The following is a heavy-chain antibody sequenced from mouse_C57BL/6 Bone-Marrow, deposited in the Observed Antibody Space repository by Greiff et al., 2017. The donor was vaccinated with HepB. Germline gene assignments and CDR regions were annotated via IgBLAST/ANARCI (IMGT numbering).Heavy chain of an antibody. J-gene: IGHJ4*01. D-gene: IGHD2-4*01. CDR3: ARVDYLYYAMDY. Sequence: QVQLQQSGPELVKPGASVKISCKASGYAFSSSWMNWVKQRPGKGLEWIGRIYPGDGDTNYNGKFKGKATLTADKSSSTAYMQLSSLTSEDSAVYFCARVDYLYYAMDYWGQGTSVTVSS. CDR1: GYAFSSSW. CDR2: IYPGDGDT. V-gene: IGHV1-82*01.